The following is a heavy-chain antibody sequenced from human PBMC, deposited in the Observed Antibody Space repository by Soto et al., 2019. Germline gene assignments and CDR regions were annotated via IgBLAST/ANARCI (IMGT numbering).Heavy chain of an antibody. V-gene: IGHV4-34*02. Sequence: QVQPQHWGAGLLKPSETLTRTCSVYGGSLSGYYWSWIRQSPVKGLEWIRLVNLGGNTNYSPPLKSRATISIDVSKNQFSLSLTSLTAADSAVYFCARTMTTVTPLGMDVWGQGTTVTVSS. J-gene: IGHJ6*02. D-gene: IGHD4-4*01. CDR1: GGSLSGYY. CDR2: VNLGGNT. CDR3: ARTMTTVTPLGMDV.